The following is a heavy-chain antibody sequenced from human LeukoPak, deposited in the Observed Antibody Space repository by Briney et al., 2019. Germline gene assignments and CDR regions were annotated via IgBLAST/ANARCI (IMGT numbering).Heavy chain of an antibody. J-gene: IGHJ4*02. CDR1: GGTFSSYA. V-gene: IGHV1-69*01. D-gene: IGHD6-13*01. CDR3: ATQVAQQLVPGLDY. CDR2: IIPIFGTA. Sequence: ASVKVSCKASGGTFSSYAISWVRQAPGQGLEWMGGIIPIFGTANYAQKFQGRVTITADESTSTAYMELSSLRSEDTAVYYCATQVAQQLVPGLDYWGQGTLVTVSS.